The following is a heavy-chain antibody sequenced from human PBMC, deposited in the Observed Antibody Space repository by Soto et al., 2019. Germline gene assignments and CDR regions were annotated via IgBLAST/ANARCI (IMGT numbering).Heavy chain of an antibody. CDR3: ARGSEAYYYYYGMDV. J-gene: IGHJ6*02. CDR2: ISYDGTET. CDR1: GFTFSGYW. V-gene: IGHV3-74*03. Sequence: PGGSLRLSCAASGFTFSGYWMHWVRQAPGKGLVWVSHISYDGTETTYADSVKGRFTISGDNPKSTLYLQMNSVRAEDTGVYYCARGSEAYYYYYGMDVWGQGTTVTVSS.